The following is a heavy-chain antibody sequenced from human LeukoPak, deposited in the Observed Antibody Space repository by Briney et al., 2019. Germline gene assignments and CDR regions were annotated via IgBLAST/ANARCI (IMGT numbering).Heavy chain of an antibody. CDR2: IYPGDSDT. D-gene: IGHD2-15*01. CDR3: ARRGYCSGGSCYFHFDY. V-gene: IGHV5-51*01. CDR1: GYSFTSYW. Sequence: GESLKISCKGSGYSFTSYWIGWVRQMPGKGLEWMGGIYPGDSDTRYSPSFQGQVTFSADKSINTAYVQWSSLEASDTAMYYCARRGYCSGGSCYFHFDYWGQGTLVTVSS. J-gene: IGHJ4*02.